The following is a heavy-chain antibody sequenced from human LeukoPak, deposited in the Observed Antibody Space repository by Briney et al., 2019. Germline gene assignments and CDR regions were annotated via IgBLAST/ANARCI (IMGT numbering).Heavy chain of an antibody. D-gene: IGHD6-19*01. Sequence: NPSETLSLTCTVSGGSISSYYWSWIRQPPGKGLEWIGYIYYSGSTNYNPSLKSRVTISVDTSKNQFSLKLSSVTAADTAVYYCARKKVAGTSLDYYYGMDVWGQGTTVTVSS. CDR2: IYYSGST. J-gene: IGHJ6*02. CDR1: GGSISSYY. CDR3: ARKKVAGTSLDYYYGMDV. V-gene: IGHV4-59*08.